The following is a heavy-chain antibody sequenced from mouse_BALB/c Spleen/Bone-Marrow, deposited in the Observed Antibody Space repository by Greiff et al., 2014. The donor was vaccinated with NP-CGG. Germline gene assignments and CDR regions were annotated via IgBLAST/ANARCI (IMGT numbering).Heavy chain of an antibody. CDR1: GYTFTSYT. V-gene: IGHV1-4*01. CDR3: SRSTFAHVMDA. D-gene: IGHD4-1*02. Sequence: SGAELARPGASVKMSCKASGYTFTSYTMHWVKQRPGQGLEWIGYITPNSDHTNYNQKFKDRATLTADKSSSPAYMQLSNLTSEDSAIYYCSRSTFAHVMDAWGQGTSVTVSS. CDR2: ITPNSDHT. J-gene: IGHJ4*01.